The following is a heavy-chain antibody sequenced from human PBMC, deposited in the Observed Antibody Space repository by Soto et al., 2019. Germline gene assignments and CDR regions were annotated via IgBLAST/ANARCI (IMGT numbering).Heavy chain of an antibody. D-gene: IGHD2-15*01. CDR1: GFTFSSYA. J-gene: IGHJ6*02. Sequence: GGSLRLSCAASGFTFSSYAMHWVRQAPGKGLEWVAVISYDGSNKYYADSVKGRFTISRDNSKNTLYLQMNSLRAEDTAVYYCARGPGYCSGGSCYYYYGIDVWAQRTTVTVSS. CDR2: ISYDGSNK. CDR3: ARGPGYCSGGSCYYYYGIDV. V-gene: IGHV3-30-3*01.